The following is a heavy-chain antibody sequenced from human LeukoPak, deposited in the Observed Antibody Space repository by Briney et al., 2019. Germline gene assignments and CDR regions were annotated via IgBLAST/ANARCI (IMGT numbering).Heavy chain of an antibody. CDR2: IGGSGGST. Sequence: QPGGSLRLSCAASGFTFSSYAMSWVRQAPGKGLEWVSSIGGSGGSTYYADSVKGRFTISRDNSKNTRYLQMNILKAEDTAGYYCAKVETAAAGTLRGFDYWGQGTLVTVSS. J-gene: IGHJ4*02. V-gene: IGHV3-23*01. CDR1: GFTFSSYA. CDR3: AKVETAAAGTLRGFDY. D-gene: IGHD6-13*01.